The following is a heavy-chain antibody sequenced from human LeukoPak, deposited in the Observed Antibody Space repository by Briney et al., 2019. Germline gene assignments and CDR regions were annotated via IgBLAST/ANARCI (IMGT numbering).Heavy chain of an antibody. D-gene: IGHD2-15*01. J-gene: IGHJ3*02. CDR3: ASLYCSGGSCYPTDAFDI. CDR2: IYPGDSDN. Sequence: GEPLKISCKGSGYSFTSYWSGWLRQMPGKGLEWMGIIYPGDSDNRYSPSFQGQVTISADKSISTAYLQWSSLKASDTAMYYCASLYCSGGSCYPTDAFDIWGQGTMVTVSS. CDR1: GYSFTSYW. V-gene: IGHV5-51*01.